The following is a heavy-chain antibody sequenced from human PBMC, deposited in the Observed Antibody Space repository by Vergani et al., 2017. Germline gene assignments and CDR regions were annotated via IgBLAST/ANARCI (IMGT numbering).Heavy chain of an antibody. CDR1: GFTFSSYG. Sequence: QVQLVESGGGVVQPGRSLRLSCAASGFTFSSYGMHWVRQAPGKGLEWVAVIWYDGSNKYYADSVKGRFTISRDNAKNSLYLQMSSLRAEDTAVYYCARDDGGCDYWGQGTLVTVSS. V-gene: IGHV3-33*01. CDR3: ARDDGGCDY. J-gene: IGHJ4*02. CDR2: IWYDGSNK. D-gene: IGHD6-19*01.